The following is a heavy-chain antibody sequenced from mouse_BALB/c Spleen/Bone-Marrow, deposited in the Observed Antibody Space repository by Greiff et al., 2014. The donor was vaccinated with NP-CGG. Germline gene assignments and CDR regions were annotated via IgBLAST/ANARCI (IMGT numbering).Heavy chain of an antibody. CDR1: GYTFTSYT. D-gene: IGHD2-14*01. V-gene: IGHV1-4*01. CDR2: INPSSGYT. J-gene: IGHJ3*01. CDR3: ARAAYYRYDEGAWFAY. Sequence: QVQLQQSGAELARPGASVKMSCKASGYTFTSYTMHWVKQRPGQGLEWIGYINPSSGYTNYNQKFKDKATLTADKSSGTAYMQLSSLTSEDSAVYYWARAAYYRYDEGAWFAYWGQGTLVTVSA.